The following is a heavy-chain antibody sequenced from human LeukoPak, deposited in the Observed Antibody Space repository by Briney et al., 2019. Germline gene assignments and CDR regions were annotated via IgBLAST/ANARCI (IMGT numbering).Heavy chain of an antibody. CDR1: GYTLTTYD. J-gene: IGHJ4*02. D-gene: IGHD6-25*01. CDR3: TTYIKAAGDYYFAY. CDR2: ISTYNGNT. Sequence: EASVKVSCKASGYTLTTYDISWVRQAPGQGLEWMGWISTYNGNTHYAQNLQDRVTMTTDTSANTVYMELGSLTSDDTAVYNCTTYIKAAGDYYFAYWGQGTLVTVSS. V-gene: IGHV1-18*01.